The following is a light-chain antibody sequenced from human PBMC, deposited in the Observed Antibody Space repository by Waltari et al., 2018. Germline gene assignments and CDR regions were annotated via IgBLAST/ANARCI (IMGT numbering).Light chain of an antibody. J-gene: IGLJ2*01. CDR3: CSYAGDSTLI. Sequence: QSALTQPASVSGSPGQSITISCTGTSSNVWGYTLVSWYQQHPGKAPQLIIYDVNKRPSGIHRRFSGSKSGNTASLTISGLQADDESDYYCCSYAGDSTLIFGGGTKLTVL. CDR1: SSNVWGYTL. V-gene: IGLV2-23*02. CDR2: DVN.